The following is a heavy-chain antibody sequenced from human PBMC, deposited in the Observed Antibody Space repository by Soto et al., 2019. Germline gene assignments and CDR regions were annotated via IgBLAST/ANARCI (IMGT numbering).Heavy chain of an antibody. CDR3: AREGLYGRIKDNTFDI. Sequence: QVQLVQSGAEVKRPGASVRISCKASGYTFNRHDINWVRQATGQGPEWIGCMNPNSGNTSYAQKLQGRVTMTWVSLISPAYMDLGRLTSEDAAIYYCAREGLYGRIKDNTFDIWGQGTMVSVSS. V-gene: IGHV1-8*01. J-gene: IGHJ3*02. CDR1: GYTFNRHD. CDR2: MNPNSGNT. D-gene: IGHD2-15*01.